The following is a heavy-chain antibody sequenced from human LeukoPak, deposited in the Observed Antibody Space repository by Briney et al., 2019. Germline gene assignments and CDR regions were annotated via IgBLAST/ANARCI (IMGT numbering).Heavy chain of an antibody. CDR2: IYHSGST. D-gene: IGHD3-9*01. J-gene: IGHJ6*03. CDR3: ARQSYDILTGYFRRVYYYYYMDV. CDR1: GYSISSGYY. Sequence: PSETLSLTCAVSGYSISSGYYWGWIRQPPGQGLEWIGSIYHSGSTYYNPSLQSRVTISVDTSKNQFSLKLSSVTAADTAVYYCARQSYDILTGYFRRVYYYYYMDVWGKGTTVTVSS. V-gene: IGHV4-38-2*01.